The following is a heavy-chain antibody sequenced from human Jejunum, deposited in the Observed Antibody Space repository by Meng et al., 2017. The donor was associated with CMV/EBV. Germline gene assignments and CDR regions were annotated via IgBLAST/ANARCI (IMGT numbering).Heavy chain of an antibody. CDR3: ARLEPLAAGGFFDY. J-gene: IGHJ4*02. D-gene: IGHD6-13*01. CDR2: ISPSGSYK. V-gene: IGHV3-21*06. Sequence: GFTVNTTYVSWVRQSPGAGLEWVSSISPSGSYKYYADSVKGRFTISRDNAKNSVHLDMNSLRAEDTAVYYCARLEPLAAGGFFDYWGQGTPVTVSS. CDR1: GFTVNTTY.